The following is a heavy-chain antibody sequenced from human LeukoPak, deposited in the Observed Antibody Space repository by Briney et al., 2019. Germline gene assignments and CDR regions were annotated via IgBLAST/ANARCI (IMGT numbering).Heavy chain of an antibody. CDR1: GGSISSSSYY. Sequence: SGTLSLTCTVSGGSISSSSYYWGWIRQPPGKGLEWIGSIYYSGSTYYNPSLKSRVTISVDTSKNQFSLKLSSVTAADTAVYYCASVLLRDYFDYWGQGTLVTVSS. CDR3: ASVLLRDYFDY. J-gene: IGHJ4*02. D-gene: IGHD1-26*01. V-gene: IGHV4-39*07. CDR2: IYYSGST.